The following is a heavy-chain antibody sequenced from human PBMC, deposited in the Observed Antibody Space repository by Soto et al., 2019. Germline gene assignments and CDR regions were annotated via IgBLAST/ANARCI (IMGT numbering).Heavy chain of an antibody. CDR1: GFTFSSYG. J-gene: IGHJ6*02. D-gene: IGHD3-10*01. V-gene: IGHV3-33*01. Sequence: GGSLRLSCAASGFTFSSYGMHWVRQAPGKGLEWVAVIWYDGSNKYYADSVKGRFTISRDNSKNTLYLQMNSLRAEDTAVYYCARDQTGSVSSYYYYGMDVWGQGTTVTVSS. CDR3: ARDQTGSVSSYYYYGMDV. CDR2: IWYDGSNK.